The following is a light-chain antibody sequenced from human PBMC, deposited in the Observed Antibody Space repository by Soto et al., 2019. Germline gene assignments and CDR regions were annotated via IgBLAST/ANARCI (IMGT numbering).Light chain of an antibody. J-gene: IGKJ3*01. CDR2: GAS. Sequence: EVVLTQSPVTLSLSPGERATLSCRASQSVSSPYLAWYQQKPGQPTRLLIYGASSRATDLPDRFIGSGSGTELTLAIARLAPEDFAQYDCQQYGSSPCTVGPGANVDI. V-gene: IGKV3-20*01. CDR3: QQYGSSPCT. CDR1: QSVSSPY.